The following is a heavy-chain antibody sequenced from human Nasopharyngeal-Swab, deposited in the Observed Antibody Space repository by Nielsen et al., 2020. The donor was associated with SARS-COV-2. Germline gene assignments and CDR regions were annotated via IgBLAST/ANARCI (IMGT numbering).Heavy chain of an antibody. Sequence: ESLKISCTVSGGSISSYYWSWIRQPPGKGLEWIGYIYYSGSTNYNPSLKSRVTISVDTSKNQFSLKLSSVTAADTAVYYCARGYYDSSGWVDYYYYYMDVWGKGPWSPSP. D-gene: IGHD3-22*01. CDR3: ARGYYDSSGWVDYYYYYMDV. CDR1: GGSISSYY. CDR2: IYYSGST. J-gene: IGHJ6*03. V-gene: IGHV4-59*01.